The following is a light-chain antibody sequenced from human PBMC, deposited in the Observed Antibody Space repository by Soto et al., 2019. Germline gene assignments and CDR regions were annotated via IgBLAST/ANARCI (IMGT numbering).Light chain of an antibody. CDR1: QSVSHN. CDR2: YAS. V-gene: IGKV3-15*01. CDR3: QQYNNWPPIT. Sequence: EIMMTQSPATLSVSPGERATLSCRASQSVSHNVAWYQQKPGQAPRLLIYYASTRATGIPARFSSSGSGTEFTLTISSLQSEDFALYYCQQYNNWPPITFGQGTRLEIK. J-gene: IGKJ5*01.